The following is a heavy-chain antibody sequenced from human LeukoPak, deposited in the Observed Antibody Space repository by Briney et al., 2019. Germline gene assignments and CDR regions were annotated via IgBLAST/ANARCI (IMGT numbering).Heavy chain of an antibody. J-gene: IGHJ5*02. CDR3: ARGGDYSSNWFDP. V-gene: IGHV1-2*02. Sequence: GASVKVSCKVSGYTLTELSMHWVRQAPGQGLEWMGWINPNSGGANYAQKFQGRVTMTRDTSISTAYMELSRLRSDDTAVYYCARGGDYSSNWFDPWGQGTLVTVSS. CDR2: INPNSGGA. CDR1: GYTLTELS. D-gene: IGHD6-19*01.